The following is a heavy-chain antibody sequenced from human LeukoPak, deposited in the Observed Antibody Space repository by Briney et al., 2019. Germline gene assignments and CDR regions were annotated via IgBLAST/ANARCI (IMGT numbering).Heavy chain of an antibody. CDR2: INPSGGST. D-gene: IGHD2-15*01. CDR3: ARDRSPSARYFNY. V-gene: IGHV1-46*01. Sequence: ASVKVSCKTSRYTFTSYYMNWVRQAPGQGLEWMGMINPSGGSTSYAQKFQGRVTMTRDTSTSTVYMELNSLTSEDTAPYYCARDRSPSARYFNYWGQGTLVTVSS. CDR1: RYTFTSYY. J-gene: IGHJ4*02.